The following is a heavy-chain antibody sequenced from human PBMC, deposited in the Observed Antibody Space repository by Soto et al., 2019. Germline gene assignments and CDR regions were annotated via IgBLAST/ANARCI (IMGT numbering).Heavy chain of an antibody. D-gene: IGHD6-13*01. V-gene: IGHV1-3*01. Sequence: QVPLVQSGAEVKKPGASVKVSCKASGYTFTSYAMHWVRQAPGQRLEWMGWINAGNGNTKYSQKFQGRVTITRDTSASTAYMELSSLRSEDTAVYYCARDPKYSSSWSGGFDPWGQGTLVTVSS. J-gene: IGHJ5*02. CDR1: GYTFTSYA. CDR2: INAGNGNT. CDR3: ARDPKYSSSWSGGFDP.